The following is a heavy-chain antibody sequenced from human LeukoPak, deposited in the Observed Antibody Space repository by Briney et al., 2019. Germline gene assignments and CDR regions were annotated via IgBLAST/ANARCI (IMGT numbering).Heavy chain of an antibody. J-gene: IGHJ6*02. D-gene: IGHD2-2*02. V-gene: IGHV1-3*01. CDR2: INAGNGNT. CDR3: ARDEPHCGSTSCYTEYYYYGMDV. Sequence: ASVKVSCKASGYTFTSYAMHWVRQAPGQRLEWMGWINAGNGNTKYSQKFQGRVTITRDTSASTAYMELSSLRSEDTAVYYCARDEPHCGSTSCYTEYYYYGMDVWGQGTTVTVSS. CDR1: GYTFTSYA.